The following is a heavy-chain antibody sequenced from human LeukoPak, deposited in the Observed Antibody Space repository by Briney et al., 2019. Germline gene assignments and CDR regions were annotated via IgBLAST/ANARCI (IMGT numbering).Heavy chain of an antibody. J-gene: IGHJ6*03. CDR3: ARAPAGQPYYYMDV. Sequence: SETLSLTCTVSGGALAKYYWSWIRQPPGKGLEWIGYMYYSGSTNYNPSLKSRVTMSVDTSNNQISLKMTSLTAADTAVYYCARAPAGQPYYYMDVWGKGTTVTVSS. CDR2: MYYSGST. V-gene: IGHV4-59*01. CDR1: GGALAKYY. D-gene: IGHD2-2*01.